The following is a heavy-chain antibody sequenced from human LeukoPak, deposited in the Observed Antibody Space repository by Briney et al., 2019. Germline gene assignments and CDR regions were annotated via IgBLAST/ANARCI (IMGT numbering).Heavy chain of an antibody. CDR1: GYTLTGLS. CDR2: FDPEDGAT. D-gene: IGHD5-12*01. CDR3: ARVVLYSGYYFDY. J-gene: IGHJ4*02. V-gene: IGHV1-24*01. Sequence: ASVKVSCKVSGYTLTGLSMHWVRQAPGKGLEWMGGFDPEDGATIYAQKFQGRVTMTEDTSTDTAYMELSSLRSEDTAVYYCARVVLYSGYYFDYWGQGTLVTVSS.